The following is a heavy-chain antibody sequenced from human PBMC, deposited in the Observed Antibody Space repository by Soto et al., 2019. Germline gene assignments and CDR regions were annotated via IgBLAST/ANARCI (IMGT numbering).Heavy chain of an antibody. CDR3: ARGGSYDSSGYYYVRWSWFDT. Sequence: SSVKVSCKASGYTFTSYGISWVRQAPGQGLEWMGWISAYNGNTNYAQKLQGRVTMTTDTSTSTAYMELRSLRSDDTAVYYCARGGSYDSSGYYYVRWSWFDTWGQGTLVTLSA. V-gene: IGHV1-18*01. J-gene: IGHJ5*02. CDR2: ISAYNGNT. CDR1: GYTFTSYG. D-gene: IGHD3-22*01.